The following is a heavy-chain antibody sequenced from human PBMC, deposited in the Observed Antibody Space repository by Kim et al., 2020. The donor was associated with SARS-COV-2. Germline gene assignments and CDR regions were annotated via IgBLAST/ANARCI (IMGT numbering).Heavy chain of an antibody. CDR2: ISAYNGNT. CDR3: ARTFTDYDFWSGHRFDY. V-gene: IGHV1-18*01. CDR1: GYTFTSYG. J-gene: IGHJ4*02. D-gene: IGHD3-3*01. Sequence: ASVKVSCKASGYTFTSYGISWVRQAPGQGLEWMGWISAYNGNTNYAQKLQGRVTMTTDTSTSTAYMELRSLRSDDTAVYYCARTFTDYDFWSGHRFDYWGQGTLVTVSS.